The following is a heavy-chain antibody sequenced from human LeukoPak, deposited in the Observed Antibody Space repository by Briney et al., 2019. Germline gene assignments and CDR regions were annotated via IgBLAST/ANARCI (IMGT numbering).Heavy chain of an antibody. CDR1: GFTFSNYA. J-gene: IGHJ4*02. V-gene: IGHV3-33*06. Sequence: GGSLRLSCAASGFTFSNYAMSWVRQAPGKGLEWVALIWYDGSNKYYADSVKGRFTISRDNSKNTLYLQMNSLRAEDTAVYYCAKDLRYYDFWSGLADYWGRGTLVTVSS. D-gene: IGHD3-3*01. CDR3: AKDLRYYDFWSGLADY. CDR2: IWYDGSNK.